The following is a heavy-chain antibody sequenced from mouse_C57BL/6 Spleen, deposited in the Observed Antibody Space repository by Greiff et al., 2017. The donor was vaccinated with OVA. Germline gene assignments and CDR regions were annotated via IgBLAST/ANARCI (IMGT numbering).Heavy chain of an antibody. CDR3: ARGAGTEFDY. J-gene: IGHJ2*01. V-gene: IGHV3-6*01. D-gene: IGHD3-3*01. CDR2: ISYDGSN. Sequence: ESGPGLVKPSQSLSLTCSVTGYSITSGYYWNWIRQFPGNKLEWMGYISYDGSNNYNPSLKNRISLTRDTSKNQLFLKLKSVATEDTATYCCARGAGTEFDYWGQGTTLTVSA. CDR1: GYSITSGYY.